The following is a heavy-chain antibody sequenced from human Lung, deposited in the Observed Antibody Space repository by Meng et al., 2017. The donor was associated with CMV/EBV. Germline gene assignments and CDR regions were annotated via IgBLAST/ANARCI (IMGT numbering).Heavy chain of an antibody. CDR1: GYPFTNYC. CDR3: ARVEVGITSGDY. V-gene: IGHV1-18*01. CDR2: INAYNGDT. Sequence: QAQLVQSGGEVKKPGASVKVLCKASGYPFTNYCITWVRQAPGQGLEWMGWINAYNGDTNYAQTLQGRVTMTTDTSTSTAYMELRSLRSDDTAVYYCARVEVGITSGDYWGQGTLVTVSS. J-gene: IGHJ4*02. D-gene: IGHD1-26*01.